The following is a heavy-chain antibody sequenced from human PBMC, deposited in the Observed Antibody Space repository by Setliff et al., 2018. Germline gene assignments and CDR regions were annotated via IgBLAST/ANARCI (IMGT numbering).Heavy chain of an antibody. Sequence: PGGSLRLSCAASGFTFSSYAMSWVRQAPGKGLEWVSYISSSGSTIYYADSVKGRFTISRDNAKNSLYLQMNSLRAEDTAVYYCARDLPFYYYDSSGYYWGQGTLVTVSS. CDR1: GFTFSSYA. CDR3: ARDLPFYYYDSSGYY. D-gene: IGHD3-22*01. CDR2: ISSSGSTI. V-gene: IGHV3-48*03. J-gene: IGHJ4*02.